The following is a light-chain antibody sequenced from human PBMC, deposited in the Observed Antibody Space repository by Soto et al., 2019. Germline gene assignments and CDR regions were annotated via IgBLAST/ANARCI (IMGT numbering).Light chain of an antibody. CDR1: QSVGSN. CDR3: QQRSSWPPWT. V-gene: IGKV3-11*01. CDR2: GAS. J-gene: IGKJ1*01. Sequence: EIVLTQSPGTLSVSPGERATLSCRASQSVGSNLAWYQQRPGQTPTLLISGASNRATGIPSSFSGSGSGTDFTLAISSLEPEDFAVYYCQQRSSWPPWTFGQGTKVEIK.